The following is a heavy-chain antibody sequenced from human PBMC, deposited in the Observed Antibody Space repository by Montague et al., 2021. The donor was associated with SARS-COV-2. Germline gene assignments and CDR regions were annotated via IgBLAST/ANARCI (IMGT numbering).Heavy chain of an antibody. CDR3: AREGYSSSWYPVNWYFDL. D-gene: IGHD6-13*01. V-gene: IGHV4-34*01. CDR1: GESFSGFH. J-gene: IGHJ2*01. Sequence: SETLSLTCAVYGESFSGFHWTWIRQPPGKGLEWIGEIDHRGSTNYNPSLKSRVTISVDTSKNQFSLKLSSVTAADTAVYYCAREGYSSSWYPVNWYFDLWGRGTLVTVSS. CDR2: IDHRGST.